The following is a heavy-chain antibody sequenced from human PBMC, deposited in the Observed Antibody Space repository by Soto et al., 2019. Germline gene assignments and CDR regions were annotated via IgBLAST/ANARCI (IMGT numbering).Heavy chain of an antibody. J-gene: IGHJ5*02. CDR1: GGSITSNNL. CDR2: IYHSGSA. D-gene: IGHD2-2*01. CDR3: ARVPDR. Sequence: SETLSLTCAVSGGSITSNNLWSWIRHPPGQGLEWIGEIYHSGSANYNPSLKSRIIMSVDKSKNQFSLKLNSVTAADTAVYYCARVPDRWGQGTLVTVSS. V-gene: IGHV4-4*02.